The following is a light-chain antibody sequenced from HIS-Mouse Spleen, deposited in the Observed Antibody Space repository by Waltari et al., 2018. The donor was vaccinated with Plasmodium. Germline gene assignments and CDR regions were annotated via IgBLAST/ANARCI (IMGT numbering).Light chain of an antibody. V-gene: IGKV3-11*01. Sequence: ELVLTQSPATLSLSPGESATLPCRASQSVSSYLAWYQQKPGQAPRPLSYDASNRATGIPARFSGSESGTDFTLTISSLEPEDFAVYYCQQRSNWPPLTFGGGTKVEIK. J-gene: IGKJ4*01. CDR1: QSVSSY. CDR3: QQRSNWPPLT. CDR2: DAS.